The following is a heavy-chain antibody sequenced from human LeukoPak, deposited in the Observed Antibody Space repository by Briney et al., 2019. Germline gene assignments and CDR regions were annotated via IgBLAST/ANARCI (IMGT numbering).Heavy chain of an antibody. Sequence: SETLSLTCTVSGGSISSYYWSWIRQPPGKGLEWIGYIYYSGSTNYNPSLKSRVTISVDTSKNQFSLKLSSVTAADTAVYYCARRKNYDILTGAFDYWGQGTLVPVSS. CDR1: GGSISSYY. D-gene: IGHD3-9*01. V-gene: IGHV4-59*08. CDR2: IYYSGST. CDR3: ARRKNYDILTGAFDY. J-gene: IGHJ4*02.